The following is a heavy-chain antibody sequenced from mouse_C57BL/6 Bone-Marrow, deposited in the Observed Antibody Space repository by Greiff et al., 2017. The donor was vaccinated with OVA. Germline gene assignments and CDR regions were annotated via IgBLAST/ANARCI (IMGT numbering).Heavy chain of an antibody. CDR2: INYDGSST. D-gene: IGHD2-2*01. CDR3: AREGVTDYAMDY. CDR1: GFTFSDYY. V-gene: IGHV5-16*01. Sequence: EVQRVESEGGLVQPGSSMKLSCTASGFTFSDYYMAWVRQVPEKGLEWVANINYDGSSTYYLDSLKSRFIISRDNAKNILYLQMSSLKSEDTATYYCAREGVTDYAMDYWGQGTSVTVSS. J-gene: IGHJ4*01.